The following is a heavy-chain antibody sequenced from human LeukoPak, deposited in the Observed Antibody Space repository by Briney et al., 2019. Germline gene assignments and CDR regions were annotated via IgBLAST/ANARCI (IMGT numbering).Heavy chain of an antibody. CDR1: GYTFTSYG. CDR2: IIPIFGTA. Sequence: SVKVSCKASGYTFTSYGISWVRQAPGQGLEWMGGIIPIFGTANYAQKFQGRVTITADESTSTAYMELSSLRSEDTAVYYCARVIQLPNEYFQHWGQGTLVTVSS. D-gene: IGHD2-2*01. CDR3: ARVIQLPNEYFQH. J-gene: IGHJ1*01. V-gene: IGHV1-69*13.